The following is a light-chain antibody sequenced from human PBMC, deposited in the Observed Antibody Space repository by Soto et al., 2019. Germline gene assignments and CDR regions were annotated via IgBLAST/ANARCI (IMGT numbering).Light chain of an antibody. V-gene: IGLV2-11*01. CDR2: DVS. CDR3: CSYAGGYSYV. Sequence: SDLTQPRSVTGSPAQSFAISCTGTSSDVGGYNYVSWYQQHPGKAPKLMIYDVSKRPSGVPDRFSGSKSGNTASLTISGLQAEDEADYYCCSYAGGYSYVFGTGTKVTGL. CDR1: SSDVGGYNY. J-gene: IGLJ1*01.